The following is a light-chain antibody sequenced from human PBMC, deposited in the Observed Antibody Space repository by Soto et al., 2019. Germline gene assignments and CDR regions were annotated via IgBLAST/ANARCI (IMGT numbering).Light chain of an antibody. V-gene: IGLV1-47*02. J-gene: IGLJ2*01. CDR3: SSYTIYSTLLL. Sequence: QAVVTQAPSVSGTPGQRVTISCSGSSSNIESNWVYWYQKLPGAAPKLLIYNNNQRPSGVPDRFSGSKSGTSASLAITGLRSDDEADYYCSSYTIYSTLLLFGGGTKVTVL. CDR1: SSNIESNW. CDR2: NNN.